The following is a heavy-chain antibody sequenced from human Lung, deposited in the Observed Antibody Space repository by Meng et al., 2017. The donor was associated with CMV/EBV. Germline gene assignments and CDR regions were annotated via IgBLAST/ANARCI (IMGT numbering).Heavy chain of an antibody. D-gene: IGHD2/OR15-2a*01. V-gene: IGHV1-8*01. CDR2: MNPNRCDT. CDR3: ARGQVQCSTINCHDYRFSGMDV. J-gene: IGHJ6*02. Sequence: ASXXVSXQVSGYTFSYYDIIWVRQASGQGLEWVGWMNPNRCDTAYAQKFQGRVTMTRDTSTSIAYMELSSLRSGDTAVYYCARGQVQCSTINCHDYRFSGMDVWXQGTTVTVSS. CDR1: GYTFSYYD.